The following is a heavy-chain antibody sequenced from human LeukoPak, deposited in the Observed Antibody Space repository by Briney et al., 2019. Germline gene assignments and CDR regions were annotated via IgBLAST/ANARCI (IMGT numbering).Heavy chain of an antibody. Sequence: PGGSLRLSCAASGISFGSYWMNWVRQAPGKGPEWVASIKQDGSEKYYVDSVEGRFTISRDSANNSVYLQMNSLRAEDTAFYYCARDSPRGRFDSWGQGTLVTVSS. CDR1: GISFGSYW. CDR2: IKQDGSEK. J-gene: IGHJ4*02. CDR3: ARDSPRGRFDS. V-gene: IGHV3-7*01.